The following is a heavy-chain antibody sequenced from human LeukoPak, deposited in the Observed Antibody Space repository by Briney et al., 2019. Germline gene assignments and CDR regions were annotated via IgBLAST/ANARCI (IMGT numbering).Heavy chain of an antibody. V-gene: IGHV1-8*01. D-gene: IGHD2-15*01. CDR3: ARAQPLGQKKYCSGGSCYSWLFDP. CDR2: MNPNSGNT. J-gene: IGHJ5*02. CDR1: GYTFTSYD. Sequence: GASVKVSCKASGYTFTSYDINWVRQATGQGLEWMGWMNPNSGNTGYAQKFQGRVTMTRNTSISTAYMELSSLRSEDTAVYYCARAQPLGQKKYCSGGSCYSWLFDPWGQGTLVTVSS.